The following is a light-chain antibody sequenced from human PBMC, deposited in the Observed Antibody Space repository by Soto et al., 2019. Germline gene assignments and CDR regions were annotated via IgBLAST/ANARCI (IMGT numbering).Light chain of an antibody. CDR1: QGISSA. CDR3: QQFNNYPLT. Sequence: AIQLTQSPSSLSASVVDRVTITCRASQGISSALPWYQQKPGKAPKLLIYDASSLESGVPSRFSGSGSGTDFPLTISSLQPEDFATYYCQQFNNYPLTFGPGTKVDIK. CDR2: DAS. V-gene: IGKV1D-13*01. J-gene: IGKJ3*01.